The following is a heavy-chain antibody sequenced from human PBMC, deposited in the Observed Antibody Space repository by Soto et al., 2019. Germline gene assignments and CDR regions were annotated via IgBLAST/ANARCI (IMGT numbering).Heavy chain of an antibody. D-gene: IGHD6-19*01. CDR1: GFTFSSYG. CDR2: IWYDGSNK. CDR3: ATSLSGGWPEYFQH. J-gene: IGHJ1*01. Sequence: QVQLVESGGGVVQPGRSLRLSCAASGFTFSSYGMHWVRQAPGKGLEWVAVIWYDGSNKYYADSVKGRFTISRDNSKNTLYLQMNSLRAEDTAVYYCATSLSGGWPEYFQHWGQGTLVTVSS. V-gene: IGHV3-33*01.